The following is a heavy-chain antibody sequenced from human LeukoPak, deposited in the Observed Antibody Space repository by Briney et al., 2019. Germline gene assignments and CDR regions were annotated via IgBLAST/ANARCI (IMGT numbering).Heavy chain of an antibody. V-gene: IGHV4-4*07. CDR2: IYGSGIT. D-gene: IGHD3-22*01. J-gene: IGHJ6*03. Sequence: SETLSLTCTVSGGSIISNYWSWIRQSAGTGLGWIGRIYGSGITDYNPSLKSRVTMSLDTSRKQFSLRLTSVTAADTAVYYCARLKFYDSTGYSPGYYMDVWGKGTTVSVFS. CDR3: ARLKFYDSTGYSPGYYMDV. CDR1: GGSIISNY.